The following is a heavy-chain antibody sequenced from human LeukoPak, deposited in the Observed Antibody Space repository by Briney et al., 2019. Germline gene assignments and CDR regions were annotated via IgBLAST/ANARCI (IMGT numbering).Heavy chain of an antibody. Sequence: ASVKVSCKASGYTFTKYAMHWVRQAPGQGLEWMGRINPNSGGTNYAQKFQGRVTMTRDTSISTAYMELSRLRSDDTAVYYCARAGLGQQLGGAHCWGQGTLVTVSS. J-gene: IGHJ4*02. D-gene: IGHD6-13*01. V-gene: IGHV1-2*06. CDR3: ARAGLGQQLGGAHC. CDR2: INPNSGGT. CDR1: GYTFTKYA.